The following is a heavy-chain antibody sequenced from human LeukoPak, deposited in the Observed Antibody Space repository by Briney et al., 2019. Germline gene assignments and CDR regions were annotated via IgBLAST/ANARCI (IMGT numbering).Heavy chain of an antibody. CDR2: IYHSGST. D-gene: IGHD1-26*01. J-gene: IGHJ4*02. CDR1: GGSISSGGYD. V-gene: IGHV4-30-2*01. Sequence: SETLSLTCTVSGGSISSGGYDWSWIRQPPGKGLEWIGYIYHSGSTYYNPSLKSRVTISEDRSKNQCSLKLSSVTAADTAVYYCARAPSVGRVDYWGQGTLVTVSS. CDR3: ARAPSVGRVDY.